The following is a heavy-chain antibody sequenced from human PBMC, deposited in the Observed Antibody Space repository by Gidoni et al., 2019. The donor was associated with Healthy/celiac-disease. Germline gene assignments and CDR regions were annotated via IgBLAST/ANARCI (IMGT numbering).Heavy chain of an antibody. CDR2: ISYDGSNK. D-gene: IGHD4-17*01. CDR3: AKLSYGDYDNFDY. V-gene: IGHV3-30*18. Sequence: QVQLLESGGGAFQPGRSLRLSCAASVFTFSSYGMHWVRQAPGKGLEWVAVISYDGSNKYYADSVKGRFTISRDNSKNTLYLQMNSLRAEDTAVYYCAKLSYGDYDNFDYWGQGTLVTVSS. CDR1: VFTFSSYG. J-gene: IGHJ4*02.